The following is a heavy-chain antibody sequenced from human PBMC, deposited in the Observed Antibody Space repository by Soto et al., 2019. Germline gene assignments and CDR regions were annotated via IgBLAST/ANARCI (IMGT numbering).Heavy chain of an antibody. CDR3: ARRPVTYSFDY. CDR1: GFTFSNYA. D-gene: IGHD4-17*01. V-gene: IGHV3-30-3*01. J-gene: IGHJ4*02. Sequence: QVQLVESGGGVVQPGRSLRLSCAASGFTFSNYAMHWVRQAPGKGLEWVAVISYDGSNKYYADSVKGRFTISRDNSKNTLYLQMNSLRAEDTAVYSCARRPVTYSFDYWGQGTLVTVSS. CDR2: ISYDGSNK.